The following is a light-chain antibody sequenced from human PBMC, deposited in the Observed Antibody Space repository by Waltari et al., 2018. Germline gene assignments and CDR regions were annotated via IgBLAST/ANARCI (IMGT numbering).Light chain of an antibody. CDR2: EVS. V-gene: IGLV2-14*01. CDR3: SSYTTSSTRVV. CDR1: SSDVGVYNY. J-gene: IGLJ2*01. Sequence: QSALTQPASVSGSPGQSITISCTGSSSDVGVYNYVSWYQQHPGKAPKLSIYEVSYRPSGVSYRFSGSKSGNTASLTISGLQAEDEADYYCSSYTTSSTRVVFGGGTTVTVL.